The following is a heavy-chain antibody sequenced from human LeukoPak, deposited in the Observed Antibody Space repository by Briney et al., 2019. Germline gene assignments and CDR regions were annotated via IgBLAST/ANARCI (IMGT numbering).Heavy chain of an antibody. J-gene: IGHJ4*02. CDR2: IYHSGSN. D-gene: IGHD4-23*01. Sequence: SETLSLTCPVSSGSFFSSNWWSWVRQPPGKGLEWIGEIYHSGSNNYNPSLKSRVTISVDKSKNQFSMKLSSVTAADTAVYYCARGLTVVSPFDYWGQGTLVTVSS. CDR1: SGSFFSSNW. V-gene: IGHV4-4*02. CDR3: ARGLTVVSPFDY.